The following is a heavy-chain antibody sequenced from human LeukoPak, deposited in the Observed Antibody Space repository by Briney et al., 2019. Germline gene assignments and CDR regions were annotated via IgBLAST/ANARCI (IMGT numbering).Heavy chain of an antibody. D-gene: IGHD3-22*01. CDR3: TTDGPSTNYYDSSGYS. Sequence: PGGSLRLSCAASGFTFSNAWMSWVRQAPVKGLEWVGRIKSKTDGGTTDYAAPVKGRFTISRDDSKNTLYLQMNSLKTEDTAVYYCTTDGPSTNYYDSSGYSWGQGTLVTVSS. V-gene: IGHV3-15*01. CDR1: GFTFSNAW. CDR2: IKSKTDGGTT. J-gene: IGHJ4*02.